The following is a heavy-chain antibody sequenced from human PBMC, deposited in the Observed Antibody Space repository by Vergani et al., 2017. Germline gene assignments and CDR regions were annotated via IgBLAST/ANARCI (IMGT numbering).Heavy chain of an antibody. V-gene: IGHV4-30-4*01. CDR1: GGSISSGDYY. CDR2: IYYSGST. CDR3: ARAQRITMIVVVESSGYYFDY. J-gene: IGHJ4*02. D-gene: IGHD3-22*01. Sequence: QVQLQESGPGLVKPSQTLSLTCTVSGGSISSGDYYWSWIRQPPGKGLEWIGYIYYSGSTYYNPSLKRRVTISVDTSKNQCSLKLSSVTAADTAVYYCARAQRITMIVVVESSGYYFDYWGQGTLVTVSS.